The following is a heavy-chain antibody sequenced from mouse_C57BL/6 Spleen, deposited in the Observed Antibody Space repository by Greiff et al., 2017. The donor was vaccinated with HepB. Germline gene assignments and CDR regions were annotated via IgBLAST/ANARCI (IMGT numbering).Heavy chain of an antibody. CDR1: GYNFTSYW. Sequence: VQLQQPGTELVKPGASVKLSCKASGYNFTSYWMHWVKQRPGQGLEWIGNINPSNGGTNYNEKFKSKATLTVDKSSSTAYMQLSSLTSEDSAVYYCARSLLLVYYCDNWGQGTTRTVSS. J-gene: IGHJ2*01. D-gene: IGHD1-1*01. CDR3: ARSLLLVYYCDN. V-gene: IGHV1-53*01. CDR2: INPSNGGT.